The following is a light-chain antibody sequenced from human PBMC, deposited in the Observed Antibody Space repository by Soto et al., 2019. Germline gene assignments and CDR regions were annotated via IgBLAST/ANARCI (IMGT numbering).Light chain of an antibody. CDR1: SSDVGGYNY. Sequence: QSALTQPASVSGSPGQSITISCTGTSSDVGGYNYVSWYQQHPGKAPKLMIYDVSNRPSWVSNRFSGSKSGNTASLTISGLQDEDEADYYCSSYTSSSTYVVFGGGTKLTVL. J-gene: IGLJ2*01. V-gene: IGLV2-14*01. CDR2: DVS. CDR3: SSYTSSSTYVV.